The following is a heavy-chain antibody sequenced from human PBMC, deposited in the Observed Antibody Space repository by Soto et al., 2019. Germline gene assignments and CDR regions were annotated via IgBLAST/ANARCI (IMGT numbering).Heavy chain of an antibody. CDR2: ISSTTNYI. CDR3: ARDGYYPSKRIDV. Sequence: GGSLRLSCAASGFTFSRYSMNWVRQAPGKGLEWVSSISSTTNYIYYADSMKGRFTVARDNAKNSVYLDMNSLSAEDTAVYYCARDGYYPSKRIDVWGQGTMVTVS. CDR1: GFTFSRYS. D-gene: IGHD2-8*01. J-gene: IGHJ6*02. V-gene: IGHV3-21*01.